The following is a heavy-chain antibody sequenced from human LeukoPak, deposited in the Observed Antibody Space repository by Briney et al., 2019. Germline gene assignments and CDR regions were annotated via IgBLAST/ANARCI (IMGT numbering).Heavy chain of an antibody. CDR3: VRDSGCSGGSCYPSYDY. J-gene: IGHJ4*02. V-gene: IGHV3-48*03. Sequence: GGSLRLSCAASGFTFSSYEMNSVRQAPGKGLEWVSYISSSASTIYYADSVKGRFTISRDNAKNSLYLQMNSLRAEGTAVYYCVRDSGCSGGSCYPSYDYWGQGTLVTVSS. CDR1: GFTFSSYE. D-gene: IGHD2-15*01. CDR2: ISSSASTI.